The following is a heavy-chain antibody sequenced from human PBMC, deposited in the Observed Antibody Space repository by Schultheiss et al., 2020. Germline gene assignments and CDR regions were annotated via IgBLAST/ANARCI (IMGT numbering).Heavy chain of an antibody. CDR3: ARVSVGIAVYYFDY. Sequence: SETLSLTCTVSGGSISSSSYYWSWIRQPPGKGLEWIGYIYYSGSTNYNPSLKSRVTISVDTSKNQFSLKLSSVTAADTAVYYCARVSVGIAVYYFDYWGQGTLVTVSS. J-gene: IGHJ4*02. D-gene: IGHD6-19*01. CDR2: IYYSGST. CDR1: GGSISSSSYY. V-gene: IGHV4-61*01.